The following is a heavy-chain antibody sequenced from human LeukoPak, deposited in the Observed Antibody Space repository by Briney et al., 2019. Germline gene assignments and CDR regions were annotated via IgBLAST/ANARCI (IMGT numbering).Heavy chain of an antibody. D-gene: IGHD6-13*01. V-gene: IGHV3-7*01. CDR3: ALPYSSSWNDAFDI. CDR1: GFTFNNYW. Sequence: PGGSLRLSCAASGFTFNNYWMSWVRQAPGKGLEWLANIKRDGTDKYYVGSVEGRFTISGDNAKNSLYLQMNSLRAEDTAVYYCALPYSSSWNDAFDIWGQGTMVTVSS. J-gene: IGHJ3*02. CDR2: IKRDGTDK.